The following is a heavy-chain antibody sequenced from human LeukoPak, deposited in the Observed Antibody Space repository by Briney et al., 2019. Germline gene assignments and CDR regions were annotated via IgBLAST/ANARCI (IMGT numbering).Heavy chain of an antibody. CDR1: GYTFTGYY. V-gene: IGHV1-46*03. Sequence: GASVKVSCKASGYTFTGYYMHWVRQAPGQGLEWMAVLNPSDGDTTYAQKFQGRITTTRDTSTGTVYMELNSLTSEDTAVYYCAGETNAFDYWGQGTLVTVSS. CDR3: AGETNAFDY. J-gene: IGHJ4*02. CDR2: LNPSDGDT.